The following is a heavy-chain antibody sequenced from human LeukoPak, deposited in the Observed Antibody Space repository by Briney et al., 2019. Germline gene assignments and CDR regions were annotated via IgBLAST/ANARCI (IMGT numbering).Heavy chain of an antibody. D-gene: IGHD2-8*01. V-gene: IGHV1-46*01. CDR3: ARSDGNWFDP. CDR2: INPSGGTT. Sequence: ASVKVSCKASGYTFTSYYMHWVRQAPGQGLEWMGIINPSGGTTTYAQKFQGRVTMTRDTSTGTVYMELSSLRSEDTAVYYCARSDGNWFDPWGQGTLVTASS. CDR1: GYTFTSYY. J-gene: IGHJ5*02.